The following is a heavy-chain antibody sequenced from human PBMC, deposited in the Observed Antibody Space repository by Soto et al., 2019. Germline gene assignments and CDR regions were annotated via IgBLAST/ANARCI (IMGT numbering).Heavy chain of an antibody. V-gene: IGHV1-2*04. CDR1: GYSFTDYH. Sequence: ASVKVSCKASGYSFTDYHVHWVRQAPGQGLEWLGRISPKSGGTSTAQKFQGWVTMTRDTSINTGYMDLTRLRSDDTAVYYCARGHSTDCSNGVCSFFYNHEMDVWGQGTPITV. J-gene: IGHJ6*02. CDR3: ARGHSTDCSNGVCSFFYNHEMDV. D-gene: IGHD2-8*01. CDR2: ISPKSGGT.